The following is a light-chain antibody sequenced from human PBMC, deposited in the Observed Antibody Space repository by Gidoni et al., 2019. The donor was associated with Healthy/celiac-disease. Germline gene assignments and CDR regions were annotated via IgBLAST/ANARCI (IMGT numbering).Light chain of an antibody. CDR2: AAS. CDR3: QQTYSTPLFT. V-gene: IGKV1-39*01. CDR1: QSISSY. Sequence: DIQMTQSPSSLSASVGDRVTITCRASQSISSYLNWYQQKPVKAPKLPIYAASSLQSGVPSMFSGSGSRTDFTLTISSLQPEDFATYYCQQTYSTPLFTFGPGTKVDIK. J-gene: IGKJ3*01.